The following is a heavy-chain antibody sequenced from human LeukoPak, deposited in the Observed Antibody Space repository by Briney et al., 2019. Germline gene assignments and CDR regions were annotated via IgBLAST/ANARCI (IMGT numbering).Heavy chain of an antibody. CDR2: IYYSGST. Sequence: PSETLSLTCTVSGGSISGYYWSWIRQPPGKGLEWIGYIYYSGSTNYNPSLKSRVTISIYTSKNQFSLKLNSVTAADTAVHFCARAGGYSYRVDYWGQGTLVTVSS. J-gene: IGHJ4*02. CDR1: GGSISGYY. CDR3: ARAGGYSYRVDY. D-gene: IGHD5-18*01. V-gene: IGHV4-59*01.